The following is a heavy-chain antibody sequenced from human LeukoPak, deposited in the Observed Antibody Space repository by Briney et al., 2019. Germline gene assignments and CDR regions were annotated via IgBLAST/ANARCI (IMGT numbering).Heavy chain of an antibody. J-gene: IGHJ5*02. CDR3: AREMAAAAGFTFDP. CDR2: IYYSGST. V-gene: IGHV4-59*01. Sequence: SETLSLTCTVSGSSISPYYWSWIRQPPGKGLEWIGYIYYSGSTNYNPSLKSRVTISVDTSKNQFSLKLSSVTAADTAVYYCAREMAAAAGFTFDPWGQGTLVTVSS. D-gene: IGHD6-13*01. CDR1: GSSISPYY.